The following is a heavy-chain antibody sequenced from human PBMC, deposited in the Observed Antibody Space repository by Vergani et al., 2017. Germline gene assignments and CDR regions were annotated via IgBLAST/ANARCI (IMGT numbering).Heavy chain of an antibody. D-gene: IGHD5-24*01. Sequence: QAQLGQSDSEVKKPGDSVTLSCKTSGYTFVNHPITWVRQAPGHGLEWMGWISPYNHKTLYSQKVEGRVPMTSDTSSSTVFLELRRLTSDDTAIYYCARSQMATNDFDLWGRGTLVTVSS. CDR3: ARSQMATNDFDL. J-gene: IGHJ4*02. CDR2: ISPYNHKT. CDR1: GYTFVNHP. V-gene: IGHV1-18*04.